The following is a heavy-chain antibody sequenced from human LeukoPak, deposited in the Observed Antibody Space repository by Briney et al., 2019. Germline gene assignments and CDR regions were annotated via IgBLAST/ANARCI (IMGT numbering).Heavy chain of an antibody. CDR3: AKNYGSFDY. D-gene: IGHD4-17*01. CDR2: IRGSGDST. CDR1: GFTFSSYA. J-gene: IGHJ4*02. V-gene: IGHV3-23*01. Sequence: GGSLRLSCAASGFTFSSYALSWVRQAPGQGLEWVSAIRGSGDSTYYADSVKGRFTISRDNSENTLYLQMNSLRAEDTAIYYCAKNYGSFDYWGQGTLVTVSS.